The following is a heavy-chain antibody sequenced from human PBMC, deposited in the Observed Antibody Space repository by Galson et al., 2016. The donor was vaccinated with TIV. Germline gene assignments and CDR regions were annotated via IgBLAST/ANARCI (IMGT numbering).Heavy chain of an antibody. CDR3: ARGPGGGVNSGFDYWKGGFDI. J-gene: IGHJ3*02. Sequence: SGGTLKNYHIIWVRQAPRQGLEWMGGIIPVFGSGNYAQKFQGRATITADESTNTAYMELNSLKSGDMGVYFCARGPGGGVNSGFDYWKGGFDIWGQGTLVTVSS. CDR1: GGTLKNYH. D-gene: IGHD3/OR15-3a*01. V-gene: IGHV1-69*01. CDR2: IIPVFGSG.